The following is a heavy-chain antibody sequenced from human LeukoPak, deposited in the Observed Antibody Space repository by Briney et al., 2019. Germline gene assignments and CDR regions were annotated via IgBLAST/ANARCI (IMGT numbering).Heavy chain of an antibody. D-gene: IGHD3-10*01. Sequence: SETLSLTCTVSGDPINSYYWSWIRQPPGKGLEWIGYIYYSGNTNHNPTLKSRVTMSVNTSKNQFSLKLSSVTAADTAVYYCARDTMVNYGLDIWGQGTMVTVSS. CDR3: ARDTMVNYGLDI. J-gene: IGHJ3*02. CDR2: IYYSGNT. V-gene: IGHV4-59*01. CDR1: GDPINSYY.